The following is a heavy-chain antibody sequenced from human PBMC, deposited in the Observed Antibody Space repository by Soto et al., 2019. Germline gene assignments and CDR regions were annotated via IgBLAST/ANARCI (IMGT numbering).Heavy chain of an antibody. Sequence: QVQLVESGGGVVQPGRSLRLSCAASGFTFSSYGMHWVRQAPGKGLEWVAVISYDGSNKYYADSVKGRFTISRDNSKNTLYLQMNSLRAEDTAVYYCAKPIAAAGTRQGWFDPWGQGTLVTVSS. CDR2: ISYDGSNK. V-gene: IGHV3-30*18. CDR1: GFTFSSYG. CDR3: AKPIAAAGTRQGWFDP. D-gene: IGHD6-13*01. J-gene: IGHJ5*02.